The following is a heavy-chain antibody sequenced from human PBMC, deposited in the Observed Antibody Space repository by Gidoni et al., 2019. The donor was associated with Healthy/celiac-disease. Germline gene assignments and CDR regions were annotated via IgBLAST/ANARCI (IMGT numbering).Heavy chain of an antibody. CDR2: SKSKTDGGTT. CDR3: TTDDYSYYYYGMDV. J-gene: IGHJ6*02. D-gene: IGHD2-15*01. Sequence: EVQLVEYGGGLVKPGGSLRLSCAASGFTFSNAWMSWVRQAPVKGLECVGRSKSKTDGGTTDYAAPVKGRFTISRDDSKNTLYLQMNSLKTEDTAVYYCTTDDYSYYYYGMDVWGQGTTVTVSS. CDR1: GFTFSNAW. V-gene: IGHV3-15*01.